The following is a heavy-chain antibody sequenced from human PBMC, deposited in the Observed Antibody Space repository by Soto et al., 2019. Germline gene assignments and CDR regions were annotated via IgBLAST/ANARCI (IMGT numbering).Heavy chain of an antibody. CDR2: IMPIFRTA. Sequence: QVQLVQSGAEVKKPGSSLKVSCKASGGTFSSSAFSWVRQAPGQGLEWMGGIMPIFRTADYAQKFQGRVTLTXDXPTSTAYMELSSLRSEDTGVYYRAGDKDRQQLGGNYYYIMDVWGQGTTVTVSS. CDR1: GGTFSSSA. D-gene: IGHD1-1*01. CDR3: AGDKDRQQLGGNYYYIMDV. V-gene: IGHV1-69*05. J-gene: IGHJ6*02.